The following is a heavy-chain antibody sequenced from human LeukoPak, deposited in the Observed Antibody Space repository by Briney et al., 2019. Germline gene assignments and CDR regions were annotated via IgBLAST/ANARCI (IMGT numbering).Heavy chain of an antibody. V-gene: IGHV3-30*18. CDR1: GFTFSSYG. J-gene: IGHJ5*02. CDR3: AKDPSYSGLQINWFDT. CDR2: ITYDGTNT. D-gene: IGHD5-12*01. Sequence: GGSLRLSCAASGFTFSSYGMHWVRQVPGKGLDWVSRITYDGTNTYYADSVKGRFTISRDSSKNTLYLQMNSLRAEDTAVYYCAKDPSYSGLQINWFDTWCQGTLVPVSS.